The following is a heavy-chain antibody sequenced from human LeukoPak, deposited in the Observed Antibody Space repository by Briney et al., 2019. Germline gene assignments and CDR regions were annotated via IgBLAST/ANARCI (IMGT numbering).Heavy chain of an antibody. D-gene: IGHD1-1*01. CDR3: ARVVSGTYNWFDP. J-gene: IGHJ5*02. CDR2: MSPNSGNT. V-gene: IGHV1-8*01. CDR1: GYTFTNYD. Sequence: ASVKVSCKASGYTFTNYDIHWVRQAAGPGLEWMGWMSPNSGNTAYVQKLQGRVTMTRNTSKSTVYMELSSLRSEDTAVYYCARVVSGTYNWFDPWGQGTLVTVSS.